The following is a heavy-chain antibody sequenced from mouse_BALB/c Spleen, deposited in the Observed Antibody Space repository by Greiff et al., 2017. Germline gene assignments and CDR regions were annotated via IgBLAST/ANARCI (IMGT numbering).Heavy chain of an antibody. Sequence: QVQLQQPGAELVKPGASVKLSCKASGYTFTSYWMHWVKQRPGQGLEWIGEINPSNGRTNYNEKFKSKATLTVDKSSSTAYMQLSSLTSEDSAVYYCASRGVYWGQGTTLTVSS. CDR3: ASRGVY. CDR1: GYTFTSYW. CDR2: INPSNGRT. J-gene: IGHJ2*01. V-gene: IGHV1S81*02.